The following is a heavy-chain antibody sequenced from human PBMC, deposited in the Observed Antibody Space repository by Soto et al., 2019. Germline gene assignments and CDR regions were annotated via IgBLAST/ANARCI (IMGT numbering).Heavy chain of an antibody. CDR1: GGSMSGYH. J-gene: IGHJ4*02. CDR2: VHSTGST. V-gene: IGHV4-4*07. D-gene: IGHD3-10*01. Sequence: QVELQESGPRLVRPSETLYLTCTVSGGSMSGYHWSWVRQPAGKGLEWIGRVHSTGSTDYNPSVESRITVSLDTSKKQFSLKLRSVTAADTALYFCARDSVSLTLFDYWGQGILVPVSS. CDR3: ARDSVSLTLFDY.